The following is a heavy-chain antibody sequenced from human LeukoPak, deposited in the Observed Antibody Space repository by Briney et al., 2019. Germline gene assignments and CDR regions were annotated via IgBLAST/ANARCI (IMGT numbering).Heavy chain of an antibody. V-gene: IGHV1-24*01. D-gene: IGHD5-18*01. CDR3: AGDRGYSYGYRVQTTYYYYGMDV. Sequence: ASVKVSCKVSGYTLTELSMHWVRQAPGKGLEWMGGFDPEDGETIYAQKFQGRVTMTEDTSTDTAYMELSSLRSEDTAVYYCAGDRGYSYGYRVQTTYYYYGMDVWGQGTTVTVSS. CDR2: FDPEDGET. CDR1: GYTLTELS. J-gene: IGHJ6*02.